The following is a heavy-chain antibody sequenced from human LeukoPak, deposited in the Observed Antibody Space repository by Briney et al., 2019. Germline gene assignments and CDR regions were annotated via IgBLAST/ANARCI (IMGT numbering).Heavy chain of an antibody. Sequence: GGSLRLSCAASGFTFSSYAMTWVRQAPGKGLVWVSRINSDGSTTSYADSVMGRFTISRDNAKNTLYLQMNSLRAEDTAVYYCARVIYSGWEGELSDWGQGTLVTVSS. CDR3: ARVIYSGWEGELSD. J-gene: IGHJ4*02. D-gene: IGHD6-19*01. V-gene: IGHV3-74*01. CDR1: GFTFSSYA. CDR2: INSDGSTT.